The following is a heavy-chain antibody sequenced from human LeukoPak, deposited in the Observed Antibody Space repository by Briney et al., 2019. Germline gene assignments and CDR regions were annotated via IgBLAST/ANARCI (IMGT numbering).Heavy chain of an antibody. CDR1: GFTLSRSV. J-gene: IGHJ4*02. D-gene: IGHD6-13*01. CDR3: VKGRISEDGLDF. V-gene: IGHV3-23*01. CDR2: ISSSSNT. Sequence: GGALRLSRAASGFTLSRSVMTWGPATPGEGVGGGSNISSSSNTYYAESVKGLFTISRDNSKNMLYLQMNSLRAEDTAVYYCVKGRISEDGLDFWGQGTLVTVSS.